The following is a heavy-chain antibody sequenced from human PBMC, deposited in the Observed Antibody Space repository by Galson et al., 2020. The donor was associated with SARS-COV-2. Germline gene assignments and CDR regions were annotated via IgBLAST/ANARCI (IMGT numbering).Heavy chain of an antibody. Sequence: GESLKISCKASGYTFTSYDINWVRQATGQGLEWMGWMNPNSGNTGYAQKFQGRVTMTRNTSISTAYMELSSLRSEDTAVYYCARGMREYQLLYPDYYYYYMDVWGKGTTVTVSS. CDR2: MNPNSGNT. CDR3: ARGMREYQLLYPDYYYYYMDV. J-gene: IGHJ6*03. V-gene: IGHV1-8*01. D-gene: IGHD2-2*02. CDR1: GYTFTSYD.